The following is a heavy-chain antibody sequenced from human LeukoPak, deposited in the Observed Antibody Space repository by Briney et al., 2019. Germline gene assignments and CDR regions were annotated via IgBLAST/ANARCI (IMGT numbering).Heavy chain of an antibody. CDR1: GFNFSDFY. J-gene: IGHJ4*02. CDR3: AREASCSSTTCYFDY. D-gene: IGHD2-2*01. Sequence: PGGSLRLSCAASGFNFSDFYTNWIRQAPGKGLEWLSSISLSGSTITYAASVKGRVTVSRDNAKSSVFLQMHSLRADDTAVYYCAREASCSSTTCYFDYWGQGTLVTVSS. V-gene: IGHV3-11*01. CDR2: ISLSGSTI.